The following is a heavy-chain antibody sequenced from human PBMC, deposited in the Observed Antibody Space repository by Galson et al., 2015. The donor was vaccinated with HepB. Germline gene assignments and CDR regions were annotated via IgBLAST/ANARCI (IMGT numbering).Heavy chain of an antibody. CDR3: ARVNYYDSSGLSVDAFDI. Sequence: SLRLSCADSGFTFSDYYVSWIRQAPGKGLEWVSYISSSGTTIYYADSLKGRFTISRDNAENTLYLQMNSLRAEDTAVYYCARVNYYDSSGLSVDAFDIWGQGTMVTVSS. V-gene: IGHV3-11*01. CDR2: ISSSGTTI. D-gene: IGHD3-22*01. CDR1: GFTFSDYY. J-gene: IGHJ3*02.